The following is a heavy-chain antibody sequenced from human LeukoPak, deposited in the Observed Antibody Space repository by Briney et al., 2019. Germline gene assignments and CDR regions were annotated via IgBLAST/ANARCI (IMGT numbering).Heavy chain of an antibody. CDR3: VSFYETY. Sequence: GGSLRLSCAASGNYWMHWVRQAPGKGLVWVSHINSDGSWASYADSVKGRFTISKDNAKNTVYLQMNNLRAEDTAVYYCVSFYETYWGQGTLVTVSS. J-gene: IGHJ4*02. CDR1: GNYW. V-gene: IGHV3-74*01. CDR2: INSDGSWA. D-gene: IGHD2-2*01.